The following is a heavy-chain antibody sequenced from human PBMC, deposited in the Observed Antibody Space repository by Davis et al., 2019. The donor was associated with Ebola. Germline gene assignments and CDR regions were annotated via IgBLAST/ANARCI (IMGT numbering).Heavy chain of an antibody. J-gene: IGHJ4*02. CDR2: ISYDGSNK. CDR3: ARDQRVYYYDSSGYYYPGGY. V-gene: IGHV3-30-3*01. Sequence: GESLKISCAASGFTFSSYAMHWVRQAPGKGLEWVAVISYDGSNKYYADSVKGRFTISRDNSKNTLYLQMNSLRAEDTAVYYCARDQRVYYYDSSGYYYPGGYWGQGTLVTVSS. D-gene: IGHD3-22*01. CDR1: GFTFSSYA.